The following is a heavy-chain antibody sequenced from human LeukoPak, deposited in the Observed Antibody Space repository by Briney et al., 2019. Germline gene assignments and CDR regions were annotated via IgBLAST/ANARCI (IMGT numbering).Heavy chain of an antibody. V-gene: IGHV4-38-2*01. D-gene: IGHD3-10*01. J-gene: IGHJ6*03. CDR3: ARAAGLYYYYYMDV. CDR2: IYHSGST. Sequence: SETLSLTCAVSGYSISSGYYWGWIRQPPGKGLEWIGSIYHSGSTYYNPSLKSRVTISVDTSKNQFSLKLSSVTAADTTVYYCARAAGLYYYYYMDVWGKGTTVTVSS. CDR1: GYSISSGYY.